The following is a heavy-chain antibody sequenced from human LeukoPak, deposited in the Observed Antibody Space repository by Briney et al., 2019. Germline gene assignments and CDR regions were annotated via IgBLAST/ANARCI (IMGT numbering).Heavy chain of an antibody. CDR2: ISGSGGST. D-gene: IGHD3-22*01. CDR1: GFTFSSYA. CDR3: AKSLPNYYDSSGYSGFDY. V-gene: IGHV3-23*01. J-gene: IGHJ4*02. Sequence: GESLRLSCAASGFTFSSYAMSWVRQPPGKGLEWVSAISGSGGSTYYADSVKGRVTISRDNSKNTLYLQMNSLRAEDTAVYYCAKSLPNYYDSSGYSGFDYWGQGTLVTVSS.